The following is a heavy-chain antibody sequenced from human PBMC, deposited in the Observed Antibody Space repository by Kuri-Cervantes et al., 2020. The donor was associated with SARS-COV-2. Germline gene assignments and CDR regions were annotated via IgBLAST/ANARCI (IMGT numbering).Heavy chain of an antibody. Sequence: ASVKVSCKASGYTFTSYDINWVRQAPGQGLEWMGWISASNGNTNYAENVQGRVTMTTDTSTKTAYLELRSLRPDDTAVYFCARNRRVEWQHLTAYYYYYGLDVWGQGTTVTVSS. CDR3: ARNRRVEWQHLTAYYYYYGLDV. V-gene: IGHV1-18*01. J-gene: IGHJ6*02. CDR1: GYTFTSYD. CDR2: ISASNGNT. D-gene: IGHD3-3*01.